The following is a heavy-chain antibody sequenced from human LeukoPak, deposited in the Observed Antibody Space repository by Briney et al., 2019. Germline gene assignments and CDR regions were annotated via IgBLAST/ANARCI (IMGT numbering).Heavy chain of an antibody. Sequence: ASETLSLTCTVSGGSISSYYWSWIRQPPGKGLEWIGFISSSGSTTYNPSLLSRVTISVDTSKNQFSLSLSSVTAADTAVYYCARELYGDAFDIWGQGTMVTVSS. J-gene: IGHJ3*02. CDR2: ISSSGST. D-gene: IGHD3-16*01. CDR1: GGSISSYY. V-gene: IGHV4-59*01. CDR3: ARELYGDAFDI.